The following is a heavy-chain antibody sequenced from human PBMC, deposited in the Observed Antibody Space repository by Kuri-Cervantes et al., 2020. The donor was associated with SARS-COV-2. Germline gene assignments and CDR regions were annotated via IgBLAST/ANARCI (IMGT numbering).Heavy chain of an antibody. CDR1: GYTFTGYY. V-gene: IGHV1-2*05. CDR2: IKPSSGGT. Sequence: SVNVSRKASGYTFTGYYMHWVRQAPGQRLEWMGRIKPSSGGTNYAQKFQGRVTMTRDTSISTAYMELSRRGSCDTGVYYCARGGYSYVQGDPVFGIWGQGTMVTVSS. D-gene: IGHD5-18*01. J-gene: IGHJ3*02. CDR3: ARGGYSYVQGDPVFGI.